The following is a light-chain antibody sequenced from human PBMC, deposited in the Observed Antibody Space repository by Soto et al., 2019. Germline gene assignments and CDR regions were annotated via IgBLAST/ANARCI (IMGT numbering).Light chain of an antibody. J-gene: IGLJ1*01. CDR3: NSYATSSTRV. V-gene: IGLV2-14*01. Sequence: QSVLTQPASVSGSTGRTIAISCSGSSSGLCIYNYVSWYQQHPGKVPKLIIFGVTNRPSGGSNRFSGSRSGKTGPLTTSGLQAEGQADHYCNSYATSSTRVFATGTKVTV. CDR2: GVT. CDR1: SSGLCIYNY.